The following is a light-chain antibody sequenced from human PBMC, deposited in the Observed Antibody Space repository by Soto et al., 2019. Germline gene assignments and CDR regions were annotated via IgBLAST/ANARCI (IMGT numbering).Light chain of an antibody. Sequence: QSVLTQPPSVSGAPGQRVTISCTGSSSNIGAGYDVHWYQQLPGTAPKLLIYGNSNRPSGVPDRFSGSKSGTSASLAITGVQAEDEADYYRQAYGSSLGGSNVFGTGTKVTVL. CDR2: GNS. CDR1: SSNIGAGYD. V-gene: IGLV1-40*01. CDR3: QAYGSSLGGSNV. J-gene: IGLJ1*01.